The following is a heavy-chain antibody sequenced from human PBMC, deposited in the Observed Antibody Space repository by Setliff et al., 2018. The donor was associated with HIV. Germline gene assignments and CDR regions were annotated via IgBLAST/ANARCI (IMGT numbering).Heavy chain of an antibody. Sequence: PGESLKISCAASGFTFSSYWMTWVRQAPGKGLEWVANIKQDGGEKHYVDSVKGRFTISRDNAKNSLYLRMNSLRPEDTAVYYCARESSGELLFRAFDIWGQGTMVTVSS. D-gene: IGHD1-26*01. CDR1: GFTFSSYW. CDR2: IKQDGGEK. J-gene: IGHJ3*02. V-gene: IGHV3-7*01. CDR3: ARESSGELLFRAFDI.